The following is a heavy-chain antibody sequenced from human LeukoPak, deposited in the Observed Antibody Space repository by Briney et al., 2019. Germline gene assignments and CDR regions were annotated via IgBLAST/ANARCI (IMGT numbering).Heavy chain of an antibody. Sequence: SETLSLTCTVSGGSISSGDYYWSWIRQPPGKGLEWIGYIYYSGSTYYNPSLKSRVTISVDTSKNQFSLKLSSVTAADTAVYYCARVRLDIVVVPAAKAYYYYYMDVWGKGTTVTVSS. CDR3: ARVRLDIVVVPAAKAYYYYYMDV. J-gene: IGHJ6*03. CDR2: IYYSGST. V-gene: IGHV4-30-4*08. D-gene: IGHD2-2*03. CDR1: GGSISSGDYY.